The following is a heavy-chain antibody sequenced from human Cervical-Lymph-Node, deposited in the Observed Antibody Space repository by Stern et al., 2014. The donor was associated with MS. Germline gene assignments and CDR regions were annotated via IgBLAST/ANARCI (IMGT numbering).Heavy chain of an antibody. D-gene: IGHD1-26*01. J-gene: IGHJ4*02. CDR3: ATDSGSYQAGFDY. V-gene: IGHV1-69*02. CDR2: IIPILGIA. Sequence: VQLVQSGAEVKKPGSSVKVSCKASGGTFSSYTISWVRQAPGQRLEWLGRIIPILGIANYVQKFQGRVTITADKSTSTAYMELSSLRSEDTAVYYCATDSGSYQAGFDYWGQGTLVTVSS. CDR1: GGTFSSYT.